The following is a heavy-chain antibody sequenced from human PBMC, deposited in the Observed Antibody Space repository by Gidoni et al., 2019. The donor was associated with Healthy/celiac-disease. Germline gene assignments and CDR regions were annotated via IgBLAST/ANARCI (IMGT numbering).Heavy chain of an antibody. CDR3: AKGPREGIQLWIIYYYGMDV. V-gene: IGHV3-30*18. J-gene: IGHJ6*02. Sequence: QVQLVESGGGVVQPGRSLRLSCAASGFTFSSYGMHWVRQAPGKGLEWVAVISYDGSNKYYADSVKGRFTISRDNSKNTLYLQMNSLRAEDTAVYYCAKGPREGIQLWIIYYYGMDVWGQGTTVTVSS. D-gene: IGHD5-18*01. CDR1: GFTFSSYG. CDR2: ISYDGSNK.